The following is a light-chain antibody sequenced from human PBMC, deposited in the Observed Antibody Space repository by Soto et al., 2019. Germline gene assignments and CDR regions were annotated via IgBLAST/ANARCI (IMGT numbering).Light chain of an antibody. J-gene: IGKJ3*01. CDR2: LGS. V-gene: IGKV2-28*01. CDR3: MQALQTPFI. Sequence: DIVMTQSPLSLPVTPGEPASISCRSSQSLLHSNGYIYLDWYLQKPGQSPQLLIYLGSNRASGVPDRFSGSGSGTDFTLKISRVEAEDVGIYYCMQALQTPFIFGPGTKVDIK. CDR1: QSLLHSNGYIY.